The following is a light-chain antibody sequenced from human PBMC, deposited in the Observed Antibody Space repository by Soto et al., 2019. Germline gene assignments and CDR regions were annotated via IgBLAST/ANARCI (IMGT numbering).Light chain of an antibody. V-gene: IGKV3-15*01. CDR2: GAS. Sequence: ETVMTQSPVTLSVSPGERVTLSCRASQSVSSNLAWYQQKLGQAPRLLIYGASTRATGIPARFSGSGSGTEFTLTISSLQSEEFAVYYCQQYNNWPPEGTFGQGTKLEIK. J-gene: IGKJ2*02. CDR3: QQYNNWPPEGT. CDR1: QSVSSN.